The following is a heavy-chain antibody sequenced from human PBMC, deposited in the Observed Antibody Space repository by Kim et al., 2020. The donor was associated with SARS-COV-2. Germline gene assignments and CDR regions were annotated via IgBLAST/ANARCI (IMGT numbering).Heavy chain of an antibody. J-gene: IGHJ4*02. CDR3: ARDPPSYGSGSSPLDY. D-gene: IGHD3-10*01. CDR2: INAGNGNT. Sequence: ASVKVSCKASGYTFTSYAMHWVRQAPGQRLEWMGWINAGNGNTKYSQKFQGRVTITRDTSASTAYMELSSLRSEDTAVYYCARDPPSYGSGSSPLDYWGQGTLVTVSS. V-gene: IGHV1-3*01. CDR1: GYTFTSYA.